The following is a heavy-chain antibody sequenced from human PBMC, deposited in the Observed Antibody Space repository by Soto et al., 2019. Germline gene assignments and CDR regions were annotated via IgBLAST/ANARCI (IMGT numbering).Heavy chain of an antibody. CDR1: GFTFSSYS. D-gene: IGHD6-13*01. J-gene: IGHJ4*02. CDR3: ARDRTAAGTIDY. CDR2: ISSSSSYI. Sequence: EVQLVESGGGLVKPGGSLRLSCAASGFTFSSYSMNWVRQAPGKGLEWVSSISSSSSYIYYADSVKGRLTISTDNAKNSLYLQLTSLRAEDTAVYYCARDRTAAGTIDYWGQGTLVTVSS. V-gene: IGHV3-21*01.